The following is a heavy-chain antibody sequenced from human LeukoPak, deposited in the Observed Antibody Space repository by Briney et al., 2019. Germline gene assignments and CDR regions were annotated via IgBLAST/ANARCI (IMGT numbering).Heavy chain of an antibody. D-gene: IGHD3-22*01. J-gene: IGHJ4*02. CDR3: AKDREGITMIVVVAYYFDY. CDR2: ISGSGGST. Sequence: PGGSLRLSCAASGFTFSSYAMSWVRQAPGKGLEWVSAISGSGGSTYYADSGKGRFTICRDNCKKTLYLQMNSLRAEDPAVYYCAKDREGITMIVVVAYYFDYWGQGTLVTVSS. CDR1: GFTFSSYA. V-gene: IGHV3-23*01.